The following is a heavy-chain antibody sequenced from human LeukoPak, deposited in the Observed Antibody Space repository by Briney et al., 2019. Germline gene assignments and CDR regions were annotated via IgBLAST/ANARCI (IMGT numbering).Heavy chain of an antibody. CDR2: IYRSGST. CDR3: ARRHSSGWFYY. V-gene: IGHV4-38-2*02. D-gene: IGHD6-19*01. Sequence: SETLSLTCTVSGYSISNGYYWDWIRQPPGRGLEWIGNIYRSGSTSYNPSLKSRVTISVDTSKNQFSLKVNSVTAADTAVYSARRHSSGWFYYWGQGTLVTVSS. CDR1: GYSISNGYY. J-gene: IGHJ4*02.